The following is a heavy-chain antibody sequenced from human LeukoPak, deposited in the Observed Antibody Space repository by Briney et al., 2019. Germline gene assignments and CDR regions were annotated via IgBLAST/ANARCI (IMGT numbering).Heavy chain of an antibody. D-gene: IGHD5-24*01. CDR3: ARDRGDGYNYFDY. CDR2: IIPIFGTA. J-gene: IGHJ4*02. V-gene: IGHV1-69*05. CDR1: GGTFSSYA. Sequence: SVKVSCKASGGTFSSYAIGWVRQAPGQGLEWMGGIIPIFGTANYAQKFQGRVTITTDESTSTAYMELSSLRSVDTAVYYCARDRGDGYNYFDYWGQGTLVTVSS.